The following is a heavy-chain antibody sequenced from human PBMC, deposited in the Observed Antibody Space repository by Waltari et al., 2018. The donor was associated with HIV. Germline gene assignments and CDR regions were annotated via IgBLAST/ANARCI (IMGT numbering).Heavy chain of an antibody. Sequence: QVQLVESGGGVVQPGRSLRLSCAASGFTFSSYGLHWVRQAPGKGLEWVAVIWYDGSNKYYADSVKGRFTISRDNSKNTLYLQMNSLRAEDTAVYYCARSGYSFDTEYWGQGTLVTVSS. CDR1: GFTFSSYG. J-gene: IGHJ4*02. CDR3: ARSGYSFDTEY. D-gene: IGHD5-18*01. CDR2: IWYDGSNK. V-gene: IGHV3-33*01.